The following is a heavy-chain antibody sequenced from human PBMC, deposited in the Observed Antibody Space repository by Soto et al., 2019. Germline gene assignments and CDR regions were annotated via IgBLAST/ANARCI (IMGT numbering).Heavy chain of an antibody. D-gene: IGHD2-15*01. J-gene: IGHJ4*02. V-gene: IGHV2-5*05. Sequence: QITLKESGPTLVKPKETLTLTCIYSGFSFSSVGEGVGWVRQPPGKALEWLALIYWDDDKKYGPSLEDRITVTRDTSKNQVVFTMINMDPVDTATYYCVYRRYSSYFDSWGQGTRVTVSS. CDR1: GFSFSSVGEG. CDR3: VYRRYSSYFDS. CDR2: IYWDDDK.